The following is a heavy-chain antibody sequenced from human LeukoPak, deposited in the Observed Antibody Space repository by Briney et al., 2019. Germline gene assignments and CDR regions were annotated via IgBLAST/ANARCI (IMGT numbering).Heavy chain of an antibody. V-gene: IGHV3-74*01. Sequence: PGGSLRLSCAASGFTFSRHWMHWVRQAPGKGLVWVSRINGDGTSTTYADSVKGRFTISRDNAKNTLYLQMNGLRAEDTAVYYCAREEFRIDAFDIWGHGTMVTVSS. CDR2: INGDGTST. J-gene: IGHJ3*02. D-gene: IGHD3-10*01. CDR3: AREEFRIDAFDI. CDR1: GFTFSRHW.